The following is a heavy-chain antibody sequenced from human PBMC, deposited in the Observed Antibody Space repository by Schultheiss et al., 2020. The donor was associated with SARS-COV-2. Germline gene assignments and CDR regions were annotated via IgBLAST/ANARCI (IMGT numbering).Heavy chain of an antibody. CDR3: ARASKGYGSGSRYFDY. CDR1: GYTFTSYD. J-gene: IGHJ4*02. V-gene: IGHV1-2*02. CDR2: MNPNSGGT. Sequence: ASVKVSCKASGYTFTSYDINWVRQATGQGLEWMGWMNPNSGGTNYAQKFQGRVTMTRDTSISTAYMELSRLRSDDTAVYYCARASKGYGSGSRYFDYWGQGTLVTVSS. D-gene: IGHD3-10*01.